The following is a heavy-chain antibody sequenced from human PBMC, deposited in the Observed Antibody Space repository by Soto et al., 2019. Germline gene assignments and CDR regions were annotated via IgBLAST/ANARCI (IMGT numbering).Heavy chain of an antibody. J-gene: IGHJ4*02. Sequence: PGGSLRLSCAASGFTFSSYGMNWVRQAPGKGLEWVAKIKQDGNNEYYADSVKGRFTISRDNAKNTLYLQMNSLRPEDTAVYYSASTRAVNATTPSFIYWGQGALVTVSS. V-gene: IGHV3-7*01. CDR3: ASTRAVNATTPSFIY. D-gene: IGHD2-15*01. CDR2: IKQDGNNE. CDR1: GFTFSSYG.